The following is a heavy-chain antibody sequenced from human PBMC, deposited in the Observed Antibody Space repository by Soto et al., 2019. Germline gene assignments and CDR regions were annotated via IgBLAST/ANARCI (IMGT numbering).Heavy chain of an antibody. Sequence: QITLKESGPTLVKPTQTLTLTCTFSGFSLSTSGVGVGWIRQPPGKALEWLALIYWDDDKRYSPSLKSRLTIXKXXSKTQVVLTMTNMDPVDTATYYCAHNLSGDSRFDYWGQGTLVTVSS. CDR3: AHNLSGDSRFDY. V-gene: IGHV2-5*02. CDR1: GFSLSTSGVG. CDR2: IYWDDDK. J-gene: IGHJ4*02. D-gene: IGHD4-17*01.